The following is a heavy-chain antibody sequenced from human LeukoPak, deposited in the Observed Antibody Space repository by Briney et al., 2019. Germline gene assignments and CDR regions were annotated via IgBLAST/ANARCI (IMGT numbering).Heavy chain of an antibody. CDR1: GFXFTNYA. D-gene: IGHD2-2*01. Sequence: PGRPLRLSCAASGFXFTNYAMHWVRQAPGKGLEWVASITYDGSNKYYADSVKGRFTFSRDNSKNTLYLQMNSLRAEDTAVYYCVRGRGCSSTTCYPDYWGQGTLVTVSS. CDR3: VRGRGCSSTTCYPDY. V-gene: IGHV3-30-3*01. J-gene: IGHJ4*02. CDR2: ITYDGSNK.